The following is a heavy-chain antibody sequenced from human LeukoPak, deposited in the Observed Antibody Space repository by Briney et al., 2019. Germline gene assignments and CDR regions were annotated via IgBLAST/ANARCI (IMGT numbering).Heavy chain of an antibody. D-gene: IGHD3-10*01. CDR2: IYTSGST. V-gene: IGHV4-4*07. CDR1: GGSISSYY. J-gene: IGHJ3*02. Sequence: SETLSLTCTVSGGSISSYYWSWIRQPAGEGLEWIGRIYTSGSTNYNPSLKSRVTMSVDTSKNQFSLKLSSVTAADTAVYYCARAYGSGSRGAFDIWGQGTMVTVSS. CDR3: ARAYGSGSRGAFDI.